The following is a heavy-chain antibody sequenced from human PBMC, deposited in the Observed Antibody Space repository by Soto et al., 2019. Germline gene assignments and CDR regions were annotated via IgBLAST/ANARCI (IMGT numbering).Heavy chain of an antibody. Sequence: SLRHRYSGSGVTLSHYGKHLFRLALEKGRGWLEIISYDGDNEYYAASVRGRFTISRDNSKNTLYLQTSSLRHEDTAVYYCAKDGGPVYCNSPGCSAKHFDYWGQGT. CDR3: AKDGGPVYCNSPGCSAKHFDY. D-gene: IGHD2-2*01. CDR2: ISYDGDNE. V-gene: IGHV3-30*18. CDR1: GVTLSHYG. J-gene: IGHJ4*02.